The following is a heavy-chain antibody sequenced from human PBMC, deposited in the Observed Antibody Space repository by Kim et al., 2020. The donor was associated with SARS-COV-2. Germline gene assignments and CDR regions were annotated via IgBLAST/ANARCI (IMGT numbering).Heavy chain of an antibody. V-gene: IGHV3-9*01. CDR1: GFTFDDYA. Sequence: GGSLRLSCAASGFTFDDYAMHWVRQGPGKGLEWVSGINWNSGSIGYADSVKGRFTISRDNAKNSLYLQMNSLRAEDTALYYCAKDMGGIAAAGTRRGYYYHYGVDVWGQGTTVTVPS. J-gene: IGHJ6*01. CDR3: AKDMGGIAAAGTRRGYYYHYGVDV. D-gene: IGHD6-13*01. CDR2: INWNSGSI.